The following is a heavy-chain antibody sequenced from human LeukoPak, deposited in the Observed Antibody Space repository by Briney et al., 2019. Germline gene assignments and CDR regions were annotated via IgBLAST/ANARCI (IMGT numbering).Heavy chain of an antibody. J-gene: IGHJ4*02. CDR1: GFTFSSYW. CDR2: IHSDGSVT. CDR3: AREASYSSTSDY. V-gene: IGHV3-74*01. Sequence: GGSLRLSCAASGFTFSSYWMHWVRQAPGKGLVWVSRIHSDGSVTRHADSVKGRFTISRDNAKNTLFLQMNSLRAEDTAVYYCAREASYSSTSDYWGQGTLVTVSS. D-gene: IGHD6-6*01.